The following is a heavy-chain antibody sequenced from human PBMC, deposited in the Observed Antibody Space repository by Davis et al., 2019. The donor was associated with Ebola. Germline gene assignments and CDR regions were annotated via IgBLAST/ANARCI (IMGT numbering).Heavy chain of an antibody. CDR3: ARESRDIVVVVAANPGYFDL. CDR2: INHSGST. D-gene: IGHD2-15*01. J-gene: IGHJ2*01. V-gene: IGHV4-34*01. CDR1: GGSFSGYY. Sequence: MPSETLSLTCAVYGGSFSGYYWSWIRQPPGKGLEWIGEINHSGSTNYNPSLKSRVTISVDTSKNQFSLKLSSVTAADTAVYYCARESRDIVVVVAANPGYFDLWGRGTLVTVSS.